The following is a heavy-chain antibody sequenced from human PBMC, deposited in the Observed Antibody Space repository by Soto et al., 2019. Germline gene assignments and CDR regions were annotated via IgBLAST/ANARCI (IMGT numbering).Heavy chain of an antibody. CDR3: AKHGGPSYSYYMDV. Sequence: SGGSLRLSCAASGFTFSNYAMTWVRQAPGKGLEWVSVIRGSGDVTYYADSVQGRFAISRDNSKNTLYLQMNSLRDEDTAIYYCAKHGGPSYSYYMDVWGKGTTVTVSS. D-gene: IGHD3-3*01. CDR2: IRGSGDVT. CDR1: GFTFSNYA. V-gene: IGHV3-23*01. J-gene: IGHJ6*03.